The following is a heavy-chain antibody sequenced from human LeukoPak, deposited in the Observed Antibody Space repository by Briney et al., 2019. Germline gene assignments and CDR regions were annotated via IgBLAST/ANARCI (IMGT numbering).Heavy chain of an antibody. V-gene: IGHV4-39*07. CDR1: GGSISSRSYY. J-gene: IGHJ4*02. D-gene: IGHD5-18*01. CDR2: IYYSGIT. CDR3: AREDTDMAPGFDY. Sequence: SETLSLTCTVSGGSISSRSYYWGWIRQPPGKGLEWIGSIYYSGITYYNPSLKSRVTISVDTSKNHFSLKLTSVTAADTAVYYCAREDTDMAPGFDYWGQGSLVTVSS.